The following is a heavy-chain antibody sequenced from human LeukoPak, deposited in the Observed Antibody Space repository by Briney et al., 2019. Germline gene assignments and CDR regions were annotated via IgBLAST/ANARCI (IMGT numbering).Heavy chain of an antibody. V-gene: IGHV3-23*01. CDR3: AKDRVGYSSSSFDY. CDR1: GFTFSSYA. J-gene: IGHJ4*02. D-gene: IGHD6-6*01. CDR2: ISGSGGST. Sequence: GGSLRLSCAASGFTFSSYAMSWVRQAPGRGLEWVSTISGSGGSTYFADSVKGRFTISRDTSKDTVFLQMNSLRAEDTAVYYCAKDRVGYSSSSFDYWGQGTLVTVSS.